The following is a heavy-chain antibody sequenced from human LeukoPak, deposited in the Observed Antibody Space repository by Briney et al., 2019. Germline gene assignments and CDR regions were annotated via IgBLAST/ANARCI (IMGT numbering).Heavy chain of an antibody. Sequence: GRSLRLSCAASGFTFSTYFMHWVRQAPGKGLEWVADIASDGSHTFYVESVKGRFTISRDNSKNTLYLQMNSLRAEDTALYYCAKSHCSSTSCGIDYWGQGTLVTVSS. CDR3: AKSHCSSTSCGIDY. V-gene: IGHV3-30-3*02. D-gene: IGHD2-2*01. CDR1: GFTFSTYF. J-gene: IGHJ4*02. CDR2: IASDGSHT.